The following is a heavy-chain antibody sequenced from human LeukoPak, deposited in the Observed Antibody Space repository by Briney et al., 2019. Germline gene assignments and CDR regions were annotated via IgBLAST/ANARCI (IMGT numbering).Heavy chain of an antibody. V-gene: IGHV4-39*01. D-gene: IGHD2-2*01. J-gene: IGHJ5*02. Sequence: PSQTLSLTCTVSGGSISSSSYYWGWIRQPPGKGLEWIGIIYYSGSTYYNPSLKSRLTISVDTSKNQFSLKLSSVTATDTAVYYCARRGYCSSTSCYEYWFDPWGQGTLVTVSS. CDR2: IYYSGST. CDR1: GGSISSSSYY. CDR3: ARRGYCSSTSCYEYWFDP.